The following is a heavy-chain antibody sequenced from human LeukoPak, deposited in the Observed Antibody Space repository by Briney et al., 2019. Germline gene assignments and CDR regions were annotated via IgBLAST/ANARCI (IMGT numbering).Heavy chain of an antibody. Sequence: GGSLRLSCAASGFTFSSYAMHWVRQAPGKGLEWVAVISYDGSNKYYADSVKGRFTISRDNSKNTLYLQMNSLRAEDTAVYYCAREWIQNPFDYWGQGTLVTVSS. CDR2: ISYDGSNK. V-gene: IGHV3-30-3*01. CDR3: AREWIQNPFDY. D-gene: IGHD5-18*01. J-gene: IGHJ4*02. CDR1: GFTFSSYA.